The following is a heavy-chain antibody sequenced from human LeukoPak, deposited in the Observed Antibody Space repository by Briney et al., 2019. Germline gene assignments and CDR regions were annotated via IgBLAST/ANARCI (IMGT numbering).Heavy chain of an antibody. Sequence: GASVQVSCKASGYTFTGYYMHWVRQAPGQGLEWMEWINPNSGGTNYAQKFQGRVTMTRDTSISTAYMELSRLRSDDTAVYYCAREGAHYYYYYRDVWGKGTTVTVSS. D-gene: IGHD3-16*01. CDR1: GYTFTGYY. CDR3: AREGAHYYYYYRDV. J-gene: IGHJ6*03. CDR2: INPNSGGT. V-gene: IGHV1-2*02.